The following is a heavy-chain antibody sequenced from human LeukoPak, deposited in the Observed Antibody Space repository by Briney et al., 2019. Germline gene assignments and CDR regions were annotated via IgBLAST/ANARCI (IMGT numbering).Heavy chain of an antibody. CDR1: GFTFSDYY. CDR2: IGGSGSII. V-gene: IGHV3-11*01. CDR3: GRDFGLIGTKRSFDL. J-gene: IGHJ3*01. Sequence: PGGSLRLSCAASGFTFSDYYMGWIRRAPGKGLEWLSYIGGSGSIIFYADSVKGRFTISRDNAKNSLFLQMNSLRAEDTAVYYCGRDFGLIGTKRSFDLWGQGTMVTVSS. D-gene: IGHD1-7*01.